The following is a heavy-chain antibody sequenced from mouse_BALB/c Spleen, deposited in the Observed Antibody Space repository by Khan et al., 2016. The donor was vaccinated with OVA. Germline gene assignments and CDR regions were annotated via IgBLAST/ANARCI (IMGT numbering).Heavy chain of an antibody. D-gene: IGHD2-3*01. CDR2: IDPENGNT. V-gene: IGHV14-1*02. CDR1: GFNIKDYY. Sequence: VQLKQSGAELVRPGALVKLSCTASGFNIKDYYIHWVKQRPEQGLEWMGWIDPENGNTIYDPKFQGKTNIKADTYSNIVYLIFSRLTSEDTAVNYYARSGYSPSFDYWGQGTLVTVSA. J-gene: IGHJ3*01. CDR3: ARSGYSPSFDY.